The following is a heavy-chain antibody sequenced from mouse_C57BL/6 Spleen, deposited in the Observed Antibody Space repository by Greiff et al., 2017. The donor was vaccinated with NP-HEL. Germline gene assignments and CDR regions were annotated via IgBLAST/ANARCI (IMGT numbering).Heavy chain of an antibody. J-gene: IGHJ4*01. Sequence: VQVVESGPELVKPGASVKISCKASGYAFSSSWMNWVKQRPGKGLEWIGRIYPGDGDTNYNGKFKGKATLTADKSSSTAYMQLSSLTSEDSAVYFCARSGYSNYGYAMDYWGQGTSVTVSS. V-gene: IGHV1-82*01. D-gene: IGHD2-5*01. CDR1: GYAFSSSW. CDR3: ARSGYSNYGYAMDY. CDR2: IYPGDGDT.